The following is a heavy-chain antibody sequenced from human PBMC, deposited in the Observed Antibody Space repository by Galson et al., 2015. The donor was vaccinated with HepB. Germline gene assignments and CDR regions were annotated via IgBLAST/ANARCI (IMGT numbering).Heavy chain of an antibody. CDR3: ARDPWNPPGYFDY. V-gene: IGHV3-30*04. J-gene: IGHJ4*02. CDR2: ISYDGTNK. D-gene: IGHD1-1*01. CDR1: GFTFRNYA. Sequence: SLRLSCAASGFTFRNYAMHWVRQAPGKGQEWVAVISYDGTNKYYADSVKGRFTISRDNSKNTLYLQMNSLRAEDTAVYYCARDPWNPPGYFDYWGQGTLVTVSS.